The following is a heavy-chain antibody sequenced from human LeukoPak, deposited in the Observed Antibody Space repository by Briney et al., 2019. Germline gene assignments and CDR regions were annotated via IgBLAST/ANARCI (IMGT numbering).Heavy chain of an antibody. CDR3: ARGGLSIMGY. CDR1: GITFSSYS. D-gene: IGHD2/OR15-2a*01. CDR2: ISSSGSTK. J-gene: IGHJ4*02. Sequence: GGSLRLSCGASGITFSSYSMNWVRQAPGKGLEWVSYISSSGSTKYYEDSVKGRFTISRDNARNSLYLQMNSLRAEDTAVYFCARGGLSIMGYWGQGTLVTVSS. V-gene: IGHV3-48*01.